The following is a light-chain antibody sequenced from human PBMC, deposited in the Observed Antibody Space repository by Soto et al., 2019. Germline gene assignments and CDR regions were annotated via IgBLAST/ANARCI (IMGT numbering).Light chain of an antibody. J-gene: IGLJ1*01. V-gene: IGLV2-11*01. CDR2: DVN. Sequence: QSVLTQPRSVSGSPGQSVTISCTGASSDVGGYDYVSWFQQHPGKAPKVIISDVNKRPSGVPDRFSGSKSGNTASLTISGLRAEDEADYYCCSFAGRYSYVFGTGTKVTVL. CDR3: CSFAGRYSYV. CDR1: SSDVGGYDY.